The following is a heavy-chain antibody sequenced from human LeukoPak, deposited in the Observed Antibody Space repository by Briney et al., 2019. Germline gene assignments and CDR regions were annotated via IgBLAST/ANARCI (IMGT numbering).Heavy chain of an antibody. CDR2: IYYSGRN. CDR3: ARDIFLITMVRGVIITHDAFDI. D-gene: IGHD3-10*01. J-gene: IGHJ3*02. Sequence: SVSNNYMSWVRQPPGKGLEWIGYIYYSGRNYYYPSHKSRVTISVDTSKNQFSLKLSSVTAADTAVYYCARDIFLITMVRGVIITHDAFDIWGQGTMVSVSS. CDR1: SVSNNY. V-gene: IGHV4-30-4*08.